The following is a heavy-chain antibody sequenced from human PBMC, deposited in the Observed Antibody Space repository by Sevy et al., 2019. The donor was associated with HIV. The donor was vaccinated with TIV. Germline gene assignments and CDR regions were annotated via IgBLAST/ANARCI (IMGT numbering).Heavy chain of an antibody. D-gene: IGHD2-8*02. CDR3: ARGTPAFCTGGVCFNWSDP. V-gene: IGHV3-30*02. CDR1: RFSFNGYG. Sequence: GGSLRLSCAASRFSFNGYGMHWVRQAPGKGLEWVAFIRYDGSNKYYADSVKGRFTISRDDSKNTLYLQMNSLRAEDTALYYCARGTPAFCTGGVCFNWSDPWGQGTLVTVSS. CDR2: IRYDGSNK. J-gene: IGHJ5*02.